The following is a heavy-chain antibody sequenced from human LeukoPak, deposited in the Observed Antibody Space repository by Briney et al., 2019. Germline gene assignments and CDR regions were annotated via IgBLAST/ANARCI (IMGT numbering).Heavy chain of an antibody. CDR2: ISRDGRAT. CDR3: TEDRYCTTTFCPLDY. CDR1: GFTFDNYS. V-gene: IGHV3-43*01. Sequence: GGSLRLSCVASGFTFDNYSFHWVRQAPGKGLEWLSLISRDGRATYYADSVKGRFTISRDNSKNSLYLQMNSLRTEDTVLYYSTEDRYCTTTFCPLDYWGQGTLVTVSS. D-gene: IGHD2-8*01. J-gene: IGHJ4*02.